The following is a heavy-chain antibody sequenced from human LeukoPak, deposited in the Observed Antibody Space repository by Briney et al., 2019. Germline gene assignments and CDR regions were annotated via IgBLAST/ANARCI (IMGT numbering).Heavy chain of an antibody. D-gene: IGHD4-17*01. Sequence: PGGSLRLSCAASGFXVSSNYMSWVRQAPGKGLEWVSVIYSGGSTYYADSVKGRFTISRDNSKNTLYLQMNSLRAEDTAVYYCARVDYGDYGFDYWGQGTLVTVSS. CDR1: GFXVSSNY. J-gene: IGHJ4*02. CDR2: IYSGGST. V-gene: IGHV3-66*01. CDR3: ARVDYGDYGFDY.